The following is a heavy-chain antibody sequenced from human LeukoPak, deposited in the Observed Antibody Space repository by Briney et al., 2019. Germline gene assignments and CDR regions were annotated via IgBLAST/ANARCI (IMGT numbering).Heavy chain of an antibody. CDR1: GYTFTTYD. V-gene: IGHV1-8*01. CDR2: MSPHRGST. Sequence: ASVKVSCKASGYTFTTYDMSWVRQATGQGLQWMGWMSPHRGSTGYAQRFQGRVTMTRDTSISTAYMELTNLRSEDTAVYYCARGGSGSVSAFDIWGQGTMVTVSS. D-gene: IGHD3-10*01. J-gene: IGHJ3*02. CDR3: ARGGSGSVSAFDI.